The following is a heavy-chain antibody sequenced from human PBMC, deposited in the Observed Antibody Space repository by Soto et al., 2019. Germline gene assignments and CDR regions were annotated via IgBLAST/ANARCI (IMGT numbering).Heavy chain of an antibody. D-gene: IGHD3-10*01. CDR1: GFAFSSYA. Sequence: QVQLEESGGGVVQPGRSLRLSCAASGFAFSSYAMHWVRQAPGKGLEWVAVISYDGSNKYYADSVKGRFTISRDNSKNTLYLQMNSRRAEDTAVYYCARDLSGSGDWGQGTLVTVSS. CDR3: ARDLSGSGD. CDR2: ISYDGSNK. J-gene: IGHJ4*02. V-gene: IGHV3-30-3*01.